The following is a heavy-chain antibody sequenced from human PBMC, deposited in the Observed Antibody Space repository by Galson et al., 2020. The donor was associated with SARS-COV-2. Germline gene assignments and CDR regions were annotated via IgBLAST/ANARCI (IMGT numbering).Heavy chain of an antibody. Sequence: SLKISCAASGFTFDDYAMHWVRQAPGKGLEWVSGISWNSGSIGYADSVKGRFTISRDNAKNSLYLQMNSLRAEDTALYYCARLEYCSGGSCYPDYWGQGTLVTVSS. CDR2: ISWNSGSI. CDR1: GFTFDDYA. CDR3: ARLEYCSGGSCYPDY. V-gene: IGHV3-9*01. D-gene: IGHD2-15*01. J-gene: IGHJ4*02.